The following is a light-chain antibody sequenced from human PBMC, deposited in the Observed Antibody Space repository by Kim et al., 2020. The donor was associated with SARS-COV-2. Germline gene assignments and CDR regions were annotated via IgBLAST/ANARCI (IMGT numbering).Light chain of an antibody. CDR1: SSNDGAGYD. Sequence: VTISCTGRSSNDGAGYDVHWYQQLPGTAPKLLIYGNSNRPSGVPDRFSGSKSGTSASLAITGLQAEDEADYYCQSYDSSLSGSVFGGGTQLTVL. J-gene: IGLJ2*01. CDR3: QSYDSSLSGSV. CDR2: GNS. V-gene: IGLV1-40*01.